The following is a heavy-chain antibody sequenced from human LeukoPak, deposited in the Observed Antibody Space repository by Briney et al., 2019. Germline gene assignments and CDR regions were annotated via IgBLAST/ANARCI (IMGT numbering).Heavy chain of an antibody. Sequence: GGSLRLPFAASGFPVSSYGMTWVRPAPGKGLEWVSAFSATDGSAQYSESVKGHFTISRDNSKNSLYLQMNSLRDEDTAVYYCAKARIAAAGTGAFDVWGQGTMVTVSS. CDR1: GFPVSSYG. V-gene: IGHV3-23*01. CDR2: FSATDGSA. J-gene: IGHJ3*01. CDR3: AKARIAAAGTGAFDV. D-gene: IGHD6-13*01.